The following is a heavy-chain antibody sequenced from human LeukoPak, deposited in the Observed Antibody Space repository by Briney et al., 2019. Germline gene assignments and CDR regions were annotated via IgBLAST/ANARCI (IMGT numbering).Heavy chain of an antibody. CDR2: INHSGST. CDR1: GGSFSGYY. J-gene: IGHJ5*02. CDR3: ARLPPTLRFLHPA. V-gene: IGHV4-34*01. Sequence: SETLSLTCAVYGGSFSGYYWSWIRQPPGKGLEWIGEINHSGSTNYNPSLKSRVTISVDTSKNQFSLKLSSVTAADTAVYYCARLPPTLRFLHPAWGQGTLVTVSS. D-gene: IGHD3-3*01.